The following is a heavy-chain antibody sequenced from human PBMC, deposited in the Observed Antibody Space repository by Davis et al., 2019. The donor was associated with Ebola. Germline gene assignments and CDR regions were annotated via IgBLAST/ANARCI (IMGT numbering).Heavy chain of an antibody. Sequence: GESLKISCAASGFTLSSYWMSWVRQAPGKGLEWVANIKQDGSEKYYVDSVKGRFTISRDNAKNSLYLQMNSLRAEDTAVYYCARDSDIVVVVENYGMDVWGQGTTVTVSS. CDR1: GFTLSSYW. D-gene: IGHD2-15*01. CDR3: ARDSDIVVVVENYGMDV. V-gene: IGHV3-7*01. J-gene: IGHJ6*02. CDR2: IKQDGSEK.